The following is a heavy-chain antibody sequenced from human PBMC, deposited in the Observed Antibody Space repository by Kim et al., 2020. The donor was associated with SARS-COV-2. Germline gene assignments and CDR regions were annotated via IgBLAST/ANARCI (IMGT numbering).Heavy chain of an antibody. CDR3: ASLPGGFGLRGAAGFDY. Sequence: GESLKISCKASGHSFGSYWITWVRQMPGKGLEWIARIDPSDSYTNYNPSFQGHVIISVDKSISTAYLEWTSLEASDTAMYYCASLPGGFGLRGAAGFDYWGQGTLVTVSS. V-gene: IGHV5-10-1*01. J-gene: IGHJ4*02. CDR1: GHSFGSYW. D-gene: IGHD6-13*01. CDR2: IDPSDSYT.